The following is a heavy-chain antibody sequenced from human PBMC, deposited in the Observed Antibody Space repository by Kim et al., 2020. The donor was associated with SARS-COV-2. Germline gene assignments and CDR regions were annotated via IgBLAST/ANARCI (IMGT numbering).Heavy chain of an antibody. CDR3: ARCREWAVAAGMDV. CDR2: INPNNGGT. J-gene: IGHJ6*02. V-gene: IGHV1-2*02. D-gene: IGHD6-19*01. CDR1: GYTFTGYY. Sequence: ASVKVSCKASGYTFTGYYIHWVRQAPGKGLEWMGWINPNNGGTNYAQKFQGRVTMTSDTSISTAYMEVSSLISDDTAVYYCARCREWAVAAGMDVWGQGTAVTISS.